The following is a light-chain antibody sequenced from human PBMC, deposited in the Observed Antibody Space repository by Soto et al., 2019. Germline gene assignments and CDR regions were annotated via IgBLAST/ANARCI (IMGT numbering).Light chain of an antibody. CDR1: SSIIGAGYD. CDR3: QSYDSSLSGVV. CDR2: GNF. Sequence: QAVLTQPPSVYGAPGQRVTISCAGGSSIIGAGYDVHWYQQVPGTAPKLLIYGNFNRPSGVTDRFSGSKSGTSASLAITGLQDGDEADYYCQSYDSSLSGVVFGGGTKLTVL. J-gene: IGLJ2*01. V-gene: IGLV1-40*01.